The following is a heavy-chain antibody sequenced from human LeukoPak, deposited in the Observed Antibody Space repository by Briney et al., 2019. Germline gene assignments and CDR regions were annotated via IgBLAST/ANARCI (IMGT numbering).Heavy chain of an antibody. CDR3: ARIVATIQTRVAWLAGYYYYMDV. CDR2: IYYSGST. D-gene: IGHD5-12*01. CDR1: GGSISSYY. J-gene: IGHJ6*03. V-gene: IGHV4-59*01. Sequence: PSETLSLTCTVSGGSISSYYWIWIRQPPGKGLEWIGYIYYSGSTNYNPSLKSRVTISVDTSKNQFSLKLSSVTAADTAVYYCARIVATIQTRVAWLAGYYYYMDVWGKGTTVTVSS.